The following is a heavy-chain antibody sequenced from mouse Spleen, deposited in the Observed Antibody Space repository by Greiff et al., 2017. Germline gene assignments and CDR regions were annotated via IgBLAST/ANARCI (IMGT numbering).Heavy chain of an antibody. CDR3: AREELGRGSYFDY. J-gene: IGHJ2*01. Sequence: EVQLQQSGPELVKPGASVKMSCKASGYTFTDYNMHWVKQSHGKSLEWIGYINPNNGGTSYNQKFKGKATLTVNKSSSTAYMELRSLTSEDSAVYYCAREELGRGSYFDYWGQGTTLTVSS. V-gene: IGHV1-22*01. D-gene: IGHD4-1*01. CDR2: INPNNGGT. CDR1: GYTFTDYN.